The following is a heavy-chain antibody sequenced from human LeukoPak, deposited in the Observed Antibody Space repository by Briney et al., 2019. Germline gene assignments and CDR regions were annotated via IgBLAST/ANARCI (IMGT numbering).Heavy chain of an antibody. CDR1: SGSISRYY. Sequence: SETLSLTCTVSSGSISRYYWSWIRQPPGKGLEWIGYIYYSGSTNYNPSLESRVTISVDTSKNQFSLKLSSVTAADTAMYYCARERDGGNNNWFDPWGQGTLVTVSS. V-gene: IGHV4-59*01. CDR3: ARERDGGNNNWFDP. J-gene: IGHJ5*01. D-gene: IGHD4-23*01. CDR2: IYYSGST.